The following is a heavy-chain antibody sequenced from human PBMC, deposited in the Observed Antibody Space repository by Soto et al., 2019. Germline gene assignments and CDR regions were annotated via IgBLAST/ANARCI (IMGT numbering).Heavy chain of an antibody. CDR1: GGTFSSYA. CDR3: ARAAGYCSGGSCYNDSYGMDV. V-gene: IGHV1-69*01. Sequence: QVQLVQSGAEVKKPGSSVNVSCKASGGTFSSYAISWVRQAPGQGLEWMGGIIPIFGTANYAQKLQGRVTITADEATSTAYMELSSLSSEDTAVYYCARAAGYCSGGSCYNDSYGMDVWGQGTTVTVSS. J-gene: IGHJ6*02. D-gene: IGHD2-15*01. CDR2: IIPIFGTA.